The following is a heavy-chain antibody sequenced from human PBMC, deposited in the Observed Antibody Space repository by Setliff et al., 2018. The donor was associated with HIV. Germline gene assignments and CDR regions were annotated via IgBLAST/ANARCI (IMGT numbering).Heavy chain of an antibody. CDR3: AREEVRSSFPYCGMDV. J-gene: IGHJ6*02. V-gene: IGHV3-66*02. CDR2: IYSGGNT. D-gene: IGHD3-3*01. CDR1: GLTVSRNY. Sequence: LRLSCAASGLTVSRNYMTWVRQAPGKGLEWVSVIYSGGNTYYADSVKGRFTISRDTAKNTVYLQMNSLRAEDTAVYYCAREEVRSSFPYCGMDVWGQGTTVTVSS.